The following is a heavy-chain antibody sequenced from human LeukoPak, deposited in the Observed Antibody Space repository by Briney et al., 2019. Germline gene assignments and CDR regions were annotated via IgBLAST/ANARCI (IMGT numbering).Heavy chain of an antibody. CDR2: ISYSGST. Sequence: PSETLSLTCTVSGGSISRYYWSWIRQPPGKGLEWIGYISYSGSTNYSPSLKSRVTISVDTSKNQFSLKLTSVTAADTAVYYCAGSNFDWYFDLWGRGTLVTVSS. CDR3: AGSNFDWYFDL. CDR1: GGSISRYY. J-gene: IGHJ2*01. V-gene: IGHV4-59*01. D-gene: IGHD4/OR15-4a*01.